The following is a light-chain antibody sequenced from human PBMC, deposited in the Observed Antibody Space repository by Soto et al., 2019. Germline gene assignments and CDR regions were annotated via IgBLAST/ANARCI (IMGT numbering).Light chain of an antibody. Sequence: DIVMTQSPGTLSVSPGERATLSCRASQSVSSNLAWYQQKPGQAPRLLIYDASTSATGIPARFSGSGSGTDFTLSISSLQSEDFSVYFCKQYNTWQPYTFGKGTQLEI. CDR1: QSVSSN. V-gene: IGKV3-15*01. J-gene: IGKJ2*01. CDR2: DAS. CDR3: KQYNTWQPYT.